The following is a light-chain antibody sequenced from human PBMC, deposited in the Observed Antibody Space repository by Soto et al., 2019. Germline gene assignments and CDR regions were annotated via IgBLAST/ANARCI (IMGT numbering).Light chain of an antibody. CDR1: NIGSKS. Sequence: SYELTQPPSVSVAPGKTARITCGGNNIGSKSVHWYQQKPGQAPVLVIYYDSDRPSGIPERFSGSNSGNTGTLTISRVEAGDEADYYCQVWDSSSDHDVFGTGTKVTVL. CDR3: QVWDSSSDHDV. CDR2: YDS. J-gene: IGLJ1*01. V-gene: IGLV3-21*04.